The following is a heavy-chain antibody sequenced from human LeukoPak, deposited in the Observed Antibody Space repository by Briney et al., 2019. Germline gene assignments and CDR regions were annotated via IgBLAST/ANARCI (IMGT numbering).Heavy chain of an antibody. Sequence: WETLSLTCTVSGGSMSSYYWRWIRQPAGKGLEWIGYTYYRGSTTYNASLKSRVTISVDTSKTQFSLKLSCVTAAATAVYYCARSSRVLRYFDWLSPFDYWGQGTLVTVSS. D-gene: IGHD3-9*01. J-gene: IGHJ4*02. V-gene: IGHV4-59*01. CDR2: TYYRGST. CDR3: ARSSRVLRYFDWLSPFDY. CDR1: GGSMSSYY.